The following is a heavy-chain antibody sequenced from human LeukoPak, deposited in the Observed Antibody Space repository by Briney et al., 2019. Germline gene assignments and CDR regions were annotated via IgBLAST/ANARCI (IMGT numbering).Heavy chain of an antibody. J-gene: IGHJ6*03. V-gene: IGHV4-4*09. CDR3: ARLVPEAAAGTPRIVDYYYMDV. CDR2: VYTSGST. Sequence: SETLSLTCTVSGGSISSYYWSWIRQPPGKGLEWIGYVYTSGSTNYNPSLKSRVTISVDTSKNQFSLKLSSVTAADTAVYYCARLVPEAAAGTPRIVDYYYMDVWGKGTTVTVSS. CDR1: GGSISSYY. D-gene: IGHD6-13*01.